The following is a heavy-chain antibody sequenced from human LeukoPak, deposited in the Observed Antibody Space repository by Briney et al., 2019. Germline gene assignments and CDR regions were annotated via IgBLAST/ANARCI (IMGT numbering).Heavy chain of an antibody. V-gene: IGHV4-4*07. J-gene: IGHJ4*02. CDR2: IYSSGSS. CDR3: ARGKSSGSYLWDY. D-gene: IGHD1-26*01. Sequence: PSETLSLTCTVSSGSISSYYWSWIRQSAGKGLEWIGRIYSSGSSNYNPSLKSRVTMSVDTSKNQFSLKLSSVTAADTAVYYCARGKSSGSYLWDYWGKGTLVTVYS. CDR1: SGSISSYY.